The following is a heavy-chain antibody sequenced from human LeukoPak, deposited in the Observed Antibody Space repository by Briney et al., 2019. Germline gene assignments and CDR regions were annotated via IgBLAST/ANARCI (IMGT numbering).Heavy chain of an antibody. V-gene: IGHV4-39*01. Sequence: SETLSLTCTVSGGSISSSSYSWGWIRQPPGQGLEWIGSIYYSGSTYYNPSLKSRVTISVDTSKNQFSLKLSSVTAADTAVYYCARRGTGIFNSWFDPWGQGTLVTASS. D-gene: IGHD3-10*01. CDR3: ARRGTGIFNSWFDP. J-gene: IGHJ5*02. CDR2: IYYSGST. CDR1: GGSISSSSYS.